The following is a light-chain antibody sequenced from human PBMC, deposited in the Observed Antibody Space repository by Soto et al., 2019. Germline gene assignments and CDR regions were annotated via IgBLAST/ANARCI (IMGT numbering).Light chain of an antibody. Sequence: EIVLTQSPGTLSLSPGERTTLSCRASQSVSRNSLAWYQQRPGQAPRVVIYGASTRATGIPDRFSGGGSGTDFTLNISRLEPEDFAVYYCQQYGRSPRTFGQGTKLEI. CDR3: QQYGRSPRT. CDR2: GAS. CDR1: QSVSRNS. J-gene: IGKJ2*02. V-gene: IGKV3-20*01.